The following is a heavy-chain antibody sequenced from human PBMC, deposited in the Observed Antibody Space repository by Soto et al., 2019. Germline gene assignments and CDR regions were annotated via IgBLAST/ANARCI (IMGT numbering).Heavy chain of an antibody. V-gene: IGHV3-74*01. CDR1: GFTFSSYW. J-gene: IGHJ4*02. CDR3: ARVNPGYSYVNY. Sequence: GGSLRLSCAASGFTFSSYWMLWVRQAPGKGLVWVSRINSDGSTTSYADSVKGRFTISRDNAKNTLYLQMNSLRAEDTAVYYCARVNPGYSYVNYWGQGTLVTVSS. CDR2: INSDGSTT. D-gene: IGHD5-18*01.